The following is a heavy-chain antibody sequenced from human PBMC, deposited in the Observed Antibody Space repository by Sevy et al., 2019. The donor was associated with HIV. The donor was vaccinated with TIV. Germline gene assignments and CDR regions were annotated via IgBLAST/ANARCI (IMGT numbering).Heavy chain of an antibody. CDR2: FYSGGSK. V-gene: IGHV3-53*01. Sequence: GGSLRLSCAASGFTVSSNYMSWVRQAPGKGLEWVSVFYSGGSKYYAHSVKGRFTISRDNSKNTQYLQMNSLRAENTAVYYCARRLRQQIQDAFDIWGQGTMVTVSS. CDR3: ARRLRQQIQDAFDI. J-gene: IGHJ3*02. CDR1: GFTVSSNY. D-gene: IGHD6-13*01.